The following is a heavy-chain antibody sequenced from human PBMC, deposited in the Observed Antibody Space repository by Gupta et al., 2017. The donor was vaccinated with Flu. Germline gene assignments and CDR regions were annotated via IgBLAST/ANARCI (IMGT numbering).Heavy chain of an antibody. Sequence: EVQLLESGGGLVQPGGSLRLSCAASGFTFSSYAMSWVRQAPGKGLEWVSAISGSGGSTYYADSVKGRFTISRDNAKNTLYLQMNSLRAEDTAVYYCAKGGGYSSSWFDYWGQGTLVTVSS. CDR1: GFTFSSYA. D-gene: IGHD6-13*01. CDR2: ISGSGGST. CDR3: AKGGGYSSSWFDY. V-gene: IGHV3-23*01. J-gene: IGHJ4*02.